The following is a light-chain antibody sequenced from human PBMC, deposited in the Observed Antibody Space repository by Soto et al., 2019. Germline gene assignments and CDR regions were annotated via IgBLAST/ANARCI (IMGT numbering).Light chain of an antibody. CDR1: QDISNY. CDR2: DAS. CDR3: QQYDNLPLT. Sequence: DIQMTQSPSSLSASVGDRVTITCQASQDISNYLNWYQQKPGKAPKLLIYDASNLETGVPSRFSGSGSGTDFNFTISRLQPEDIATYYCQQYDNLPLTFGGGTKVDIK. J-gene: IGKJ4*01. V-gene: IGKV1-33*01.